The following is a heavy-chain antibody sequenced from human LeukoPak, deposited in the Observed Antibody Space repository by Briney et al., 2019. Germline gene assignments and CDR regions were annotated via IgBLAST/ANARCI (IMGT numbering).Heavy chain of an antibody. CDR3: ARDRDDYSNYVLDY. D-gene: IGHD4-11*01. J-gene: IGHJ4*02. Sequence: ASVKVSCKAFGYTFTSYGISWVRQAPGQGLEWMGWISAYNGNTNYAQKLQGRVTMTTDTSTSTAYMELRSLRSDDTAVYYCARDRDDYSNYVLDYWGQGTLVTVSS. CDR2: ISAYNGNT. V-gene: IGHV1-18*01. CDR1: GYTFTSYG.